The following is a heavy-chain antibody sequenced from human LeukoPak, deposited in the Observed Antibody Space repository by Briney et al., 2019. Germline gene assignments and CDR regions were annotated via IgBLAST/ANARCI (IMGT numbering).Heavy chain of an antibody. J-gene: IGHJ4*02. CDR2: IRSKAYGGTT. V-gene: IGHV3-49*03. CDR1: GFTFGDYA. Sequence: GGSLRLSCTASGFTFGDYAMSWFRQAPGKGLEWVGFIRSKAYGGTTEYAASVKGRFTISRDNAKNSLSLQMNNLRVEDTAVYYCARAGSHWHYVYWGQGTVVTVSS. CDR3: ARAGSHWHYVY. D-gene: IGHD3-10*01.